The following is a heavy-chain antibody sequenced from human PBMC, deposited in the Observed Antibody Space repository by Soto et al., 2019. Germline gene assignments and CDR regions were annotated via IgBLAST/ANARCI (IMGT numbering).Heavy chain of an antibody. J-gene: IGHJ6*02. V-gene: IGHV5-51*01. CDR2: IYPGDSDA. Sequence: GESLKISCKGSGYTFTNYWIGWVRQMPGKGLEWMGIIYPGDSDAKYNPSFQGQVTISADKSITTAYLRWTSLKASDTAIYYCAASIFYYGMDVWGQGTTVTVSS. CDR1: GYTFTNYW. CDR3: AASIFYYGMDV.